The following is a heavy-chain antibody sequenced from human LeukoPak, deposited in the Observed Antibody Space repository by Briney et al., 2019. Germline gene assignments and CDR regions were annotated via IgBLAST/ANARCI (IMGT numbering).Heavy chain of an antibody. J-gene: IGHJ4*02. CDR3: ARGEPGKIAATVLDY. D-gene: IGHD6-13*01. V-gene: IGHV3-21*01. CDR2: ISSSSSYI. Sequence: GGSLRLSCAASGFTFSTYNMNWVRQAPGKGLEWASSISSSSSYIYYADSVKGRFTISRDNAENSLYLQMNSLRAEDTAVYYCARGEPGKIAATVLDYWGQGTLVTVSS. CDR1: GFTFSTYN.